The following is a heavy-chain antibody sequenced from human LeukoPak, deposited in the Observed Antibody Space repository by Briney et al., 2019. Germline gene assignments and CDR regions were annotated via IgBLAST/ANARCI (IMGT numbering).Heavy chain of an antibody. CDR3: ARAAPRLLRFLEWLPQSFDY. Sequence: SETLSLTCAVYGGSFSGYYWSWIRQPPRKGLEWIGEINHSGSTNYNPSLKSRVTISVDTSKNQFSLKLSSVTAADTAVYYCARAAPRLLRFLEWLPQSFDYWGQGTLVTVSS. J-gene: IGHJ4*02. D-gene: IGHD3-3*01. CDR1: GGSFSGYY. V-gene: IGHV4-34*01. CDR2: INHSGST.